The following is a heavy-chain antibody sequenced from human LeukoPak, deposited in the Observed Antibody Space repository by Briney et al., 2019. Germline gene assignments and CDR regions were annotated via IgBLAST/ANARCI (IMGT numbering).Heavy chain of an antibody. D-gene: IGHD2-15*01. J-gene: IGHJ4*02. CDR1: GYTFTGYY. CDR3: ARTECSGGSGLGY. V-gene: IGHV1-2*04. Sequence: ASVKVSCKASGYTFTGYYMHWVRQAPGQGLEWMGWINPNSGGTNYAQKFQGWVTMTRDTSISTAYMELSRLRSDDTAVYYCARTECSGGSGLGYWGQGTLVTVSS. CDR2: INPNSGGT.